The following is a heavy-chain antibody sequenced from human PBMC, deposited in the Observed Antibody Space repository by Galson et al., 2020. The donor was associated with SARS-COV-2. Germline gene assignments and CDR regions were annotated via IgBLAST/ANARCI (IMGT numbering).Heavy chain of an antibody. CDR2: IYWDDDK. J-gene: IGHJ4*02. D-gene: IGHD2-15*01. CDR1: GFSLSSSGVG. CDR3: AHKNRDDSHCAS. Sequence: SGPTLVKPTQTLTLTCTFSGFSLSSSGVGVGWVRQPPGKALEWLALIYWDDDKRYSPSLKSRLTIIKVTSKNQVVLTMTNMDTVDTATYYCAHKNRDDSHCASWGQGTLVTVSS. V-gene: IGHV2-5*02.